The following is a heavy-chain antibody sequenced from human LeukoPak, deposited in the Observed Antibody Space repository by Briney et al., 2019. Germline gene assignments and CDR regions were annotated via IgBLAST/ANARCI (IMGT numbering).Heavy chain of an antibody. CDR1: GGTFSSYA. CDR3: ARGIRVGATIPMNY. V-gene: IGHV1-69*13. D-gene: IGHD1-26*01. CDR2: IIPIFGTA. J-gene: IGHJ4*02. Sequence: ASVTVSCKASGGTFSSYAISWVRQAPGQGLEWMGGIIPIFGTANYAQKFQGRVTITADESTSTAYMELSSLRSEDTAVYYCARGIRVGATIPMNYWGQGTLVTVSS.